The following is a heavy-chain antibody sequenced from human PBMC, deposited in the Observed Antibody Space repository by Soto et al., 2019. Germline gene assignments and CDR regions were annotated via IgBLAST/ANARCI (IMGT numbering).Heavy chain of an antibody. CDR1: GYAFTTYG. CDR2: ISAHNGNT. D-gene: IGHD1-1*01. CDR3: PRGRYGDY. Sequence: QVHLVQSGAEVKKPGASVKVSCKGSGYAFTTYGITWVRQAPGQGLEWMGWISAHNGNTNYAQKLQGRVTVTRDTSTSTAYMELRSLRSDDTAVYYYPRGRYGDYWGQGALVTVSS. J-gene: IGHJ4*02. V-gene: IGHV1-18*01.